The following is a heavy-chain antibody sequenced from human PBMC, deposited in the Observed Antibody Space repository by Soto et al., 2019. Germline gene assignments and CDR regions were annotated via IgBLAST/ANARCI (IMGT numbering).Heavy chain of an antibody. CDR1: GYTFTSYG. J-gene: IGHJ4*02. CDR2: ISAYNGNT. V-gene: IGHV1-18*01. CDR3: ARRLETTVTTDPPFDY. D-gene: IGHD4-17*01. Sequence: QVQLVQSGAEVQKPGASVKVSCKASGYTFTSYGISWVRQAPGQGLEWMGWISAYNGNTNYAQKLQGRVTMTTDTSTSTAYMELRSLRSDDTAVYYCARRLETTVTTDPPFDYWGQGTLVTVSS.